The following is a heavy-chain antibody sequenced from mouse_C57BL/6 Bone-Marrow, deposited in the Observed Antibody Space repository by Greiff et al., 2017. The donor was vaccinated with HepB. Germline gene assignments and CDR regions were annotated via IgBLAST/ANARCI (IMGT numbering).Heavy chain of an antibody. Sequence: QVQLQQPGAELVKPGASVKLSCKASGYTFTSYWMQWVKQRPGQGLEWIGEIDPSDSYTNYNQKFKGKATLTVDTSSSTAYMQLSSLTSEDSAVYYCARGGIYDGSTYYAMDYWGQGTSVTVSS. CDR1: GYTFTSYW. V-gene: IGHV1-50*01. CDR3: ARGGIYDGSTYYAMDY. J-gene: IGHJ4*01. CDR2: IDPSDSYT. D-gene: IGHD2-3*01.